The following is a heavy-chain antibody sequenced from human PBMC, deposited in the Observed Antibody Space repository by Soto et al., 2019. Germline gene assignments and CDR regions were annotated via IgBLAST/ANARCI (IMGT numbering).Heavy chain of an antibody. CDR2: IYYSGST. CDR3: ARTHVDTAMVTWWFDP. D-gene: IGHD5-18*01. J-gene: IGHJ5*02. Sequence: SETLSLTCTVSGGSISSGGYYWSWIRQHPGKGLEWIGYIYYSGSTYYNPSLKSRVTISVDTSKNQFSLKLSSVTAADTAVYYCARTHVDTAMVTWWFDPWGQGTLVTVSS. CDR1: GGSISSGGYY. V-gene: IGHV4-31*03.